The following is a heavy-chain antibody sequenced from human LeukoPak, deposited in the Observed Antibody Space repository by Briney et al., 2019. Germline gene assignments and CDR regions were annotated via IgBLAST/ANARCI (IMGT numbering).Heavy chain of an antibody. CDR1: GYSISSGYY. V-gene: IGHV4-38-2*02. J-gene: IGHJ5*02. CDR2: IYHSGST. D-gene: IGHD2-15*01. CDR3: ARAVVVVVAATHPSCWFDP. Sequence: SETLSLTCTVSGYSISSGYYWGWIRQPPGKGLEWIRSIYHSGSTYYNPSLKSRVTISVDTSKNQFSLKLSSVTAADTAVYYCARAVVVVVAATHPSCWFDPLGPGNPGHRLL.